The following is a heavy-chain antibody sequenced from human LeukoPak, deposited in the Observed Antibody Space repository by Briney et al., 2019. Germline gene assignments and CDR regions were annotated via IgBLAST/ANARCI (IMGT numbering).Heavy chain of an antibody. D-gene: IGHD3-22*01. CDR1: GFTFSSYA. Sequence: PGGSLRLSCAASGFTFSSYAMSWVRQAPGKGLEWVANIKQDGSEKYYVDSVRGRFTISRDNVKNSLYLQMNSLRAEDTAVYYCARGGKFYYDSSGYPGDYWGQGTLVTVSS. J-gene: IGHJ4*02. V-gene: IGHV3-7*01. CDR3: ARGGKFYYDSSGYPGDY. CDR2: IKQDGSEK.